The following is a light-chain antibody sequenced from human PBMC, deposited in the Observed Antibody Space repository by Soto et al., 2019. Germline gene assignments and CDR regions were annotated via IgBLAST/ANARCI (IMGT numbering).Light chain of an antibody. CDR2: EVS. J-gene: IGLJ3*02. CDR3: NSDTSVNQLV. V-gene: IGLV2-14*01. Sequence: QSALTQPRSVSGSPGQSITISCTGTSSDVGGYHYVSWYQQHPGKAPKLMIYEVSNRPSGVSNPLSGNKSGKTDSLTITGLQTEDEADYYCNSDTSVNQLVFGGAAELPVL. CDR1: SSDVGGYHY.